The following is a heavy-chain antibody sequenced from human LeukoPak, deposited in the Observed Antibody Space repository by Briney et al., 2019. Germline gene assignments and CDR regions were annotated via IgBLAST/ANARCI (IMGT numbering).Heavy chain of an antibody. D-gene: IGHD3-3*01. CDR3: ARDRLDDFWSGYYDFQH. V-gene: IGHV3-21*01. CDR1: GFTFSSYS. J-gene: IGHJ1*01. Sequence: GGSLRLPCAASGFTFSSYSMNWVRQAPGKGLEWVSSISSSSSYIYYADSVKGRFTISRDNAKNSLYLQMNSLRAEDTAVYYCARDRLDDFWSGYYDFQHWGQGTLVTVSS. CDR2: ISSSSSYI.